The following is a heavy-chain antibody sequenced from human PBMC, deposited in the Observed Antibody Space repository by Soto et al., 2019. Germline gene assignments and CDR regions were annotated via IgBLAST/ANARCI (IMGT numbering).Heavy chain of an antibody. CDR1: GGSISSSSYY. CDR3: ASIYDSSGYYYGNNWFDP. V-gene: IGHV4-39*07. CDR2: IYYSGGT. J-gene: IGHJ5*02. D-gene: IGHD3-22*01. Sequence: SETLSLTCTVSGGSISSSSYYWGWIRQPPGKGLEWIGSIYYSGGTYYNPSLKSRVTISVDTSKNQFSLELSSVTAADTAVYYCASIYDSSGYYYGNNWFDPWGQGTLVTVSS.